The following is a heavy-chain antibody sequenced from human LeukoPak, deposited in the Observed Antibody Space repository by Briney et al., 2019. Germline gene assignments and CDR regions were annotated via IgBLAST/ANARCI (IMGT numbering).Heavy chain of an antibody. J-gene: IGHJ6*02. CDR3: ARGRAATSYYYYYGMDV. V-gene: IGHV4-4*07. D-gene: IGHD6-25*01. Sequence: SETLSLTCTVSGGSISSYYWSWIRQPAGKGLEWIGRIYTSGSTNYNPSLKSRVTISVDTSKNQFSLKLSSVTAADTAVYYCARGRAATSYYYYYGMDVWGQGTTVTVSS. CDR2: IYTSGST. CDR1: GGSISSYY.